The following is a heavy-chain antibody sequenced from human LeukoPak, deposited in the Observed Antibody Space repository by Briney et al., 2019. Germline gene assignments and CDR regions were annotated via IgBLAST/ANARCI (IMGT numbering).Heavy chain of an antibody. D-gene: IGHD4-11*01. V-gene: IGHV1-2*02. CDR1: GYTFTGYY. Sequence: ASVKVSCKASGYTFTGYYMHWVRQAPGQGLEWMGWINPNSGGTNYAQKFQGRVTMTRDTSISTAYMELSRLRSDDTAVYYCARDLTATVNALGVYYYYMDVWGKGTTVTVSS. J-gene: IGHJ6*03. CDR2: INPNSGGT. CDR3: ARDLTATVNALGVYYYYMDV.